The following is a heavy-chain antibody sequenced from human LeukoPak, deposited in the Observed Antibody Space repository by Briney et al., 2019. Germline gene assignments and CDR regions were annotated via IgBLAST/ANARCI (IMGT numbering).Heavy chain of an antibody. CDR3: ARVRFGTLGYCSGGSCYYYGMDV. D-gene: IGHD2-15*01. CDR2: IYYSGST. CDR1: GGSISSGDYY. J-gene: IGHJ6*02. V-gene: IGHV4-30-4*01. Sequence: PSQTLSLTCTVSGGSISSGDYYWSWIRQPPGKGLEWIGYIYYSGSTYYNPFLKSRVTISVDTSKNQFSLKLSSVTAADTAVYYCARVRFGTLGYCSGGSCYYYGMDVWGQGTTVTVSS.